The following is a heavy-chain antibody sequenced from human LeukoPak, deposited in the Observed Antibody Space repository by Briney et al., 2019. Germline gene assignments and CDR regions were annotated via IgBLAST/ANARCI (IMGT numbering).Heavy chain of an antibody. CDR1: GYTFTGLD. V-gene: IGHV1-8*01. CDR2: MNTNSDNT. J-gene: IGHJ6*03. Sequence: ASVKVSCKASGYTFTGLDINWVRQATGQGLEWMGWMNTNSDNTGYAQKFEGRVTMTRNTSISTAYMELSSLTSDDTGVYYCARGLRGRMVTMDYYYYYMDVWGKGTTVTISS. D-gene: IGHD2-21*02. CDR3: ARGLRGRMVTMDYYYYYMDV.